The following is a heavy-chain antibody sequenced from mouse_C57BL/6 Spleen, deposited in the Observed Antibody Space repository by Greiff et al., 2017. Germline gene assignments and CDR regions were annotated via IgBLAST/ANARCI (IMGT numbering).Heavy chain of an antibody. D-gene: IGHD1-1*01. CDR3: AREGITTVVSRYFDV. J-gene: IGHJ1*03. CDR2: ISYDGSN. Sequence: ESGPGLVKPSQSLSLTCSVTGYSITSGYYWNWIRQFPGNKLEWMGYISYDGSNNYNPPLKNRISITRDTSKNQFFLKLNSVTTEDTATYYCAREGITTVVSRYFDVWGTGTTVTVSS. V-gene: IGHV3-6*01. CDR1: GYSITSGYY.